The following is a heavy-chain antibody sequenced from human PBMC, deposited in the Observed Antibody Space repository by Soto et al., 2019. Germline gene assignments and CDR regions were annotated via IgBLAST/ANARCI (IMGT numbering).Heavy chain of an antibody. D-gene: IGHD6-19*01. CDR1: GYSFTSYW. CDR3: ARHSYSSGSPSNLDY. J-gene: IGHJ4*02. CDR2: IYPGDSDT. Sequence: PGESLKISCKGSGYSFTSYWIGWVRQMPGKGLEWMGIIYPGDSDTRYSPSFQGQVTISADKSISTAYLQWSSLKASDTAMYYCARHSYSSGSPSNLDYWGQGTLVTVSS. V-gene: IGHV5-51*01.